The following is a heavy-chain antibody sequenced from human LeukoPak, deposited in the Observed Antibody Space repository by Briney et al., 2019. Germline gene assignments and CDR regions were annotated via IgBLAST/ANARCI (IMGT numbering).Heavy chain of an antibody. Sequence: TTSETLSLTCIVSGGSISSGDYYWSWIRQPPGKGLEWIGGIHYSGNTYYNPSLKSRVTISVDTSKNQFSLKLSSVTAADTAVYYCARLGAGPTYYDFWSGYSSFYFDYWGQGTLVTVSS. D-gene: IGHD3-3*01. V-gene: IGHV4-39*01. CDR1: GGSISSGDYY. J-gene: IGHJ4*02. CDR2: IHYSGNT. CDR3: ARLGAGPTYYDFWSGYSSFYFDY.